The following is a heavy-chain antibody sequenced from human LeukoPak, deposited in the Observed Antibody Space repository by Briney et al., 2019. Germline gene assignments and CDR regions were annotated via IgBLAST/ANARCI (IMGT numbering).Heavy chain of an antibody. Sequence: SETLSLTCSVSGGSISTYYWSWIRQPAGKGLEWIGRIYTTGGTNYNPSLKSRVTMSVDTSKNQFSLKLTSVTAADTAVYFCARGGGFYASGNSHALDSWGQGTLVTVSS. CDR1: GGSISTYY. D-gene: IGHD3-10*01. V-gene: IGHV4-4*07. CDR3: ARGGGFYASGNSHALDS. CDR2: IYTTGGT. J-gene: IGHJ4*02.